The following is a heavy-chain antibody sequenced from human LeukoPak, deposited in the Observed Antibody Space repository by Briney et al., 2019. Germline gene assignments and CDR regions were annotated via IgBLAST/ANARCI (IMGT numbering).Heavy chain of an antibody. J-gene: IGHJ5*02. V-gene: IGHV4-59*01. CDR1: GGSFSGYY. Sequence: SETLSLTCTVSGGSFSGYYWSWIRQPPGKGLEWIGYLYYSGSTNYNPSLKSRVTISVDTSKSQFSLKVSSVTAADTAVYYCARETSGWHNRFDPWGQGTLVTVSS. CDR3: ARETSGWHNRFDP. D-gene: IGHD6-19*01. CDR2: LYYSGST.